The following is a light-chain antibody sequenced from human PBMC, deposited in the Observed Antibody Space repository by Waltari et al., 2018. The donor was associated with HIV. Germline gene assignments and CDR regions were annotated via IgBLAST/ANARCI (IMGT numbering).Light chain of an antibody. CDR2: DND. V-gene: IGLV1-51*01. Sequence: SSKFGNDFVSWYQHLPGAAPKLLIYDNDKRPSGISDRFSGSKSGTSATLGITGLQTGDEADYYCGTWDTSLGAGVFGGGTKLTVL. CDR1: SSKFGNDF. CDR3: GTWDTSLGAGV. J-gene: IGLJ3*02.